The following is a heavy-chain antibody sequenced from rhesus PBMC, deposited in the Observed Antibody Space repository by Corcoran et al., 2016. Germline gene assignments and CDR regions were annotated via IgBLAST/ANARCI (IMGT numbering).Heavy chain of an antibody. CDR3: SRDDYRSS. J-gene: IGHJ4*01. V-gene: IGHV3-183*01. CDR2: ISTIGNTV. Sequence: DVQLVESGGGLVQPGGSLRLACEASGFTFRDYAMHWVRPAPGRGLEGPPPISTIGNTVAYADSGKGAFTIPRGNAKNSLSLQMNSLRAEDTAVYYCSRDDYRSSWGQGVLITVSS. CDR1: GFTFRDYA. D-gene: IGHD4-29*01.